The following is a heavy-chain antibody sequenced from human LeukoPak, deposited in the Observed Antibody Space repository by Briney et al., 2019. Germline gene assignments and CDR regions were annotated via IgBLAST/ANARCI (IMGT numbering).Heavy chain of an antibody. V-gene: IGHV3-66*01. Sequence: GGSLRLSCAASGFTFSSYSMNWVRQAPGKGLEWVSVIYSGGSTYYADSVKGRFTISRDNSKNTLYLQMNSLRVEDTAMYYCARGLFLSGYLDAFDIWGQGTVVTVSS. CDR1: GFTFSSYS. J-gene: IGHJ3*02. CDR3: ARGLFLSGYLDAFDI. CDR2: IYSGGST. D-gene: IGHD3-22*01.